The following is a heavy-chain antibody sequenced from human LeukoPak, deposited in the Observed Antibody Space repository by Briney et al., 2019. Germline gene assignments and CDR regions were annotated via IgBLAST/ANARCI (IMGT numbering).Heavy chain of an antibody. Sequence: PGGSLRLSCAASGFTSRFSNYATSWVRQAPGKGLEWVLAISGSGGSTYYADSVKGRFTISRDNSKNTLYLQMNSLRAEDTAVYYCAKSSPSGDWGQGTLVTVSS. V-gene: IGHV3-23*01. J-gene: IGHJ4*02. CDR2: ISGSGGST. D-gene: IGHD6-25*01. CDR3: AKSSPSGD. CDR1: GFTSRFSNYA.